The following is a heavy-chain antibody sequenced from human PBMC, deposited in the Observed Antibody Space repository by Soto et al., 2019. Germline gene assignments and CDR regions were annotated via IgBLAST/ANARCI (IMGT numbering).Heavy chain of an antibody. Sequence: SETLSLTCTLSGGSILNGGHYWTWIRQHPGKGLEWIGRIFFSGNTHYNPALKSRLTFSLDTAKNQFSLKLTSVTAADTAMDYGARDKEGGMRDLWGSAAGVTVSS. D-gene: IGHD1-26*01. CDR1: GGSILNGGHY. CDR3: ARDKEGGMRDL. J-gene: IGHJ5*02. V-gene: IGHV4-31*03. CDR2: IFFSGNT.